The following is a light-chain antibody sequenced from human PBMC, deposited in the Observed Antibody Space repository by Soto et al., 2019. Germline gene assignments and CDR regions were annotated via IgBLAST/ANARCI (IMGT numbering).Light chain of an antibody. Sequence: QSVLTQPPSVSWAPGQRVTISCTGSSSSIGAGYDVHWYQQLPGTAPKLLIYGNSNRPSGVPDRFSGSKSGTSASLAITGLQAEDEADYYCQSYDSSLSGFVFGTGTKVTVL. CDR3: QSYDSSLSGFV. J-gene: IGLJ1*01. CDR2: GNS. V-gene: IGLV1-40*01. CDR1: SSSIGAGYD.